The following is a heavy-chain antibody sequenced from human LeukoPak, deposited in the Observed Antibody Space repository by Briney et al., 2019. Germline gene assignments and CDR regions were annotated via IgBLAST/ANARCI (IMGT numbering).Heavy chain of an antibody. CDR3: ARDSRYDILTGYYPISYFDY. D-gene: IGHD3-9*01. CDR2: ISSSSSYI. V-gene: IGHV3-21*01. CDR1: GFTFSSYS. J-gene: IGHJ4*02. Sequence: GSLRLSCAASGFTFSSYSMNWFRQAPGKGLEWVSSISSSSSYIYYADSVKGRFTISRDNAKNSLYLQMNSLRAEDTAVYYCARDSRYDILTGYYPISYFDYWGQGTLVTVSS.